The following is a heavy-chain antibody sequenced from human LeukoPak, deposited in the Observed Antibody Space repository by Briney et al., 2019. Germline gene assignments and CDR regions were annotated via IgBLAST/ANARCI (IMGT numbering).Heavy chain of an antibody. Sequence: SETLSLTCTVSGTSISGHYWGWIRQPPEKGLEWIGSIHHSGTTYYNPSLKSRVTISVDTSKNQFSLKLSSVTAADTAVYFCASMRSGYPTGCDYWGQGTLVTVSS. D-gene: IGHD5-12*01. J-gene: IGHJ4*02. CDR2: IHHSGTT. CDR1: GTSISGHY. V-gene: IGHV4-38-2*02. CDR3: ASMRSGYPTGCDY.